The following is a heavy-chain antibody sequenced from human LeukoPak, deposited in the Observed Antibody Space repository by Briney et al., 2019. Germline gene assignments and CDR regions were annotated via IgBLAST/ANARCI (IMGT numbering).Heavy chain of an antibody. V-gene: IGHV3-21*01. J-gene: IGHJ4*02. CDR3: ARAYSSSWSDY. Sequence: SLTHSCPSSGCTFSSYRRNGVGQPPGKELEGVSSISSSSRYIYYADSVKGRFTISRDNAKNSLYLQMNSLRAEDTAVYYCARAYSSSWSDYWGQGTLVTVSS. CDR2: ISSSSRYI. D-gene: IGHD6-13*01. CDR1: GCTFSSYR.